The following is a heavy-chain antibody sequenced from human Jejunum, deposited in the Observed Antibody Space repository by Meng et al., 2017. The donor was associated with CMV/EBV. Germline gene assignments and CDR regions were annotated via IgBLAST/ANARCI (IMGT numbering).Heavy chain of an antibody. J-gene: IGHJ4*02. D-gene: IGHD2-15*01. CDR3: GDPPAGY. Sequence: LSLTAVVNGGSLIGRNWWHWIRQPPWGGLELIGEIFHSGATNYNPSLKSRVTISIDNSKNQFSLKLTSMTAADTAVYFCGDPPAGYWGQGILVTVSS. V-gene: IGHV4/OR15-8*02. CDR2: IFHSGAT. CDR1: GGSLIGRNW.